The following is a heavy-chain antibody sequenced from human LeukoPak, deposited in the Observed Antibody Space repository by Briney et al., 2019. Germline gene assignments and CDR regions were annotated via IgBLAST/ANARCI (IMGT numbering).Heavy chain of an antibody. D-gene: IGHD2-15*01. Sequence: GGSLRLSCAASGFTLSSYWMTWVRQAPGKGLEWVASIKEDGSDKSYVDSVKGRFTISRDSATNSLSLQMSSLRADDTAVYYWAKGGGRFGDWGQGTLVTVSS. V-gene: IGHV3-7*05. CDR2: IKEDGSDK. CDR1: GFTLSSYW. CDR3: AKGGGRFGD. J-gene: IGHJ4*02.